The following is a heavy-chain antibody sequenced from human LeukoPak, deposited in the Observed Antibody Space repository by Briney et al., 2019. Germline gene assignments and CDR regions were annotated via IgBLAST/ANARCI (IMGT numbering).Heavy chain of an antibody. Sequence: GGSLRLSCAASGFTFSSYGMHWVRQAPGKGLEWVAVIWYDGSNKYYADSVKGRFTISRDNSKNTLYLQMNSLRAEDTAVYYCAKGGYSGSYHDYWGQGTLVTVSS. CDR1: GFTFSSYG. CDR2: IWYDGSNK. V-gene: IGHV3-33*06. D-gene: IGHD1-26*01. CDR3: AKGGYSGSYHDY. J-gene: IGHJ4*02.